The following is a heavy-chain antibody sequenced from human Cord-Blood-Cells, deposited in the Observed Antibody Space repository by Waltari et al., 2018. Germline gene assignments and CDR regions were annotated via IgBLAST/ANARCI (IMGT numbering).Heavy chain of an antibody. Sequence: QVQLVQSGAEVKKPGSSVKVSCKASGGTFSSYAISWVRQAPGQGLEWMGGINPILGTANYAQKCQGRVTITADESTSTAYRELSSLRSEDTAVYYCAAYYYDSSGYYYFDYWGQGTLVTVSS. J-gene: IGHJ4*02. V-gene: IGHV1-69*01. CDR1: GGTFSSYA. CDR3: AAYYYDSSGYYYFDY. D-gene: IGHD3-22*01. CDR2: INPILGTA.